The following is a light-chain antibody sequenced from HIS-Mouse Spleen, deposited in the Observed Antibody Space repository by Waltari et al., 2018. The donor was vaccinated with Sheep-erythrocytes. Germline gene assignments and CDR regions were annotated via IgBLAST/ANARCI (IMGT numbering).Light chain of an antibody. Sequence: QSALTQPASVSGSPGQSITISCPGTSSDVGSYNLFSWYQQHPGKAPKLRIYEGSKRPSGVSNRFSGSKSGNTASLTISGLQAEDEADYYCCSYAGSSTPWVFGGGTKLTVL. V-gene: IGLV2-23*01. J-gene: IGLJ3*02. CDR3: CSYAGSSTPWV. CDR2: EGS. CDR1: SSDVGSYNL.